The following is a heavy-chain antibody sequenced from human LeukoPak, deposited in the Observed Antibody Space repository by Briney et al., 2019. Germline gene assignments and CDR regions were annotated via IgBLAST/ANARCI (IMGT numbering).Heavy chain of an antibody. V-gene: IGHV3-7*01. CDR1: GFNFSRYW. Sequence: GGSLRLSCAASGFNFSRYWMSWVRQAPGKGLEWVANIKEDGSEKYSVDSVKGRFTIYRDNAENSLYLQMNSVRAEDTAVYYCARGGIYIPPYYHYYMDVWGRGTTVTVSS. CDR2: IKEDGSEK. D-gene: IGHD3-16*01. J-gene: IGHJ6*03. CDR3: ARGGIYIPPYYHYYMDV.